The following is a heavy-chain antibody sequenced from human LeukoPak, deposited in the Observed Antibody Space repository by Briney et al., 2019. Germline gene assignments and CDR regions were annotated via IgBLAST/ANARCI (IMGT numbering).Heavy chain of an antibody. D-gene: IGHD5-12*01. CDR2: ISSSSSYI. CDR1: GFTFSNYN. V-gene: IGHV3-21*01. J-gene: IGHJ4*02. Sequence: PGGSLRLSCAASGFTFSNYNMNWVRQAPGKGLEWVSSISSSSSYIYYAASLKGRFTISRDNAKNSVYLQMNSLRAEDTAVYYCARDEVATISDYWGQGTLVTVSS. CDR3: ARDEVATISDY.